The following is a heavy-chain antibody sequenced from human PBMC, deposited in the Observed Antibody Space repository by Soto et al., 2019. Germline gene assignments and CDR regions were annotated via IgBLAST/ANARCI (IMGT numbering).Heavy chain of an antibody. J-gene: IGHJ6*02. CDR3: ASVPPKQQLDGYGMDV. CDR1: GGSISSYY. D-gene: IGHD6-13*01. CDR2: IYYSGST. V-gene: IGHV4-59*01. Sequence: SETLSLTCTVSGGSISSYYWSWIRQPPGKGLEWIGYIYYSGSTNYNPSLKSRVTMSVDTSKNQFSLKLSSVTAADTAVYYCASVPPKQQLDGYGMDVWGQGTTVTVSS.